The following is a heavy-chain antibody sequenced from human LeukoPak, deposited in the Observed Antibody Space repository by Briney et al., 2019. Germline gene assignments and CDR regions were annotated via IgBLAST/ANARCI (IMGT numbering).Heavy chain of an antibody. CDR2: IDASGGST. CDR3: AKGSGSGWYGWFAP. J-gene: IGHJ5*02. D-gene: IGHD6-19*01. CDR1: GFTFSSYA. V-gene: IGHV3-23*01. Sequence: GGSLRLSCAASGFTFSSYAVTWVRQAPGKGLEWVSSIDASGGSTYYADSVKGRFTISRDNSKNTFFLQMNTLRAADTAVYYCAKGSGSGWYGWFAPWGQGTLVTVSS.